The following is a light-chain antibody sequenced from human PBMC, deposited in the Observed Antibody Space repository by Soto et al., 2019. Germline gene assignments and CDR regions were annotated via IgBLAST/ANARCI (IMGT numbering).Light chain of an antibody. CDR1: QSISSW. J-gene: IGKJ1*01. V-gene: IGKV1-5*01. CDR2: AAY. Sequence: DIQMTQSPSSLSASVGDRVTITCRATQSISSWFAWYQQKPGKAPKLLIYAAYTLQSGVQSRFSGSGSGTDFTLTIRSLQSDDFATYYCKQYNSYPCTFGQGTKVDNK. CDR3: KQYNSYPCT.